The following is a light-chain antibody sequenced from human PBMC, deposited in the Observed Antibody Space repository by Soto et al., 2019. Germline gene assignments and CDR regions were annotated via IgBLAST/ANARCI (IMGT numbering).Light chain of an antibody. Sequence: QSALTQPASVSGSPGQSITISCTGTRSDVGSYDAVSWYQQHPDKAPKLMIYEVSKRPSGVSNRFSGSKSGNTASLTISGLQAEDEADYYCCSYAGRSTLVFGGGTKVTVL. CDR2: EVS. CDR1: RSDVGSYDA. V-gene: IGLV2-23*02. J-gene: IGLJ3*02. CDR3: CSYAGRSTLV.